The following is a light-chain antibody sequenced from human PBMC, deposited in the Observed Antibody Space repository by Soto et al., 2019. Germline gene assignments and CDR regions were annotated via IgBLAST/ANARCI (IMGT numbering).Light chain of an antibody. CDR3: SSYTTSRTYV. CDR2: EVS. J-gene: IGLJ1*01. CDR1: SSDVGGYNY. V-gene: IGLV2-14*01. Sequence: QSALTQPASVSGSPGQSITISCTGTSSDVGGYNYVSWYQQHPGKAPKLMISEVSNRPSGVSDRFSGSKSGNTASLTISGLQAEDEADYYCSSYTTSRTYVFGTGTKLTVL.